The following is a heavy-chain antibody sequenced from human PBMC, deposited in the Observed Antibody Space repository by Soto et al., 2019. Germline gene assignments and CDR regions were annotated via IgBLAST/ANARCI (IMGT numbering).Heavy chain of an antibody. D-gene: IGHD5-18*01. CDR2: TYYSGST. J-gene: IGHJ6*02. CDR3: ARRGYSYGLLYYYGMDV. V-gene: IGHV4-59*12. Sequence: SETLSLTCTVSGGSMIAYYWNWMRQPPGKGLQWIGYTYYSGSTTYNPSLKSRVTISVDKSKNQFSLKLSSVTAADTAVYYCARRGYSYGLLYYYGMDVWGQGTTVTVSS. CDR1: GGSMIAYY.